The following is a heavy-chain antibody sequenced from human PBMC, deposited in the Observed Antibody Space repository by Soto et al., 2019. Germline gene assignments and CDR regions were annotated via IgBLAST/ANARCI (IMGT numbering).Heavy chain of an antibody. J-gene: IGHJ4*02. V-gene: IGHV1-69*01. CDR3: ARDGGRHSGGIDY. D-gene: IGHD1-26*01. CDR1: GGTFSSYS. CDR2: IIPIFGTA. Sequence: QVQLVQSGAEVKKPGSSVKVSCKASGGTFSSYSINWVRQAPGQGLEWMGEIIPIFGTANYEQKVQGRVTITADESTSTAYMELSSLRSEDTAVYYCARDGGRHSGGIDYWGQGTLVTVSS.